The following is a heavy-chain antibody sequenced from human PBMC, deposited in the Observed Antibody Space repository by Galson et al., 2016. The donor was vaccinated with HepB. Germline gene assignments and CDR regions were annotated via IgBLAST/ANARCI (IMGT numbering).Heavy chain of an antibody. V-gene: IGHV6-1*01. CDR1: GDSVSSNSAS. D-gene: IGHD2-21*01. CDR2: TYYRSQWYN. J-gene: IGHJ4*02. Sequence: AISGDSVSSNSASCNWIRQFPSRGLEWLGRTYYRSQWYNDYAVSVKSRININPDTSKNQFSLQLNSVTPEDTAVYYCARDVEASSFDYWGQGALVTVSS. CDR3: ARDVEASSFDY.